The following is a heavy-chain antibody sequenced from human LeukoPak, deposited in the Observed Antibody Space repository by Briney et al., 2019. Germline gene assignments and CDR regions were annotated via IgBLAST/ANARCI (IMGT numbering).Heavy chain of an antibody. CDR2: IYTSGST. CDR3: ARDQRSSGWYSLDV. CDR1: GGSISSGSYY. Sequence: PSQTLSLTCTVSGGSISSGSYYWSWIRQPAGKGLEWIGRIYTSGSTNYNPSLKSRVTISVDTSKNQFSLKLSSVTAADTAVYYCARDQRSSGWYSLDVWGQGTTVTVSS. V-gene: IGHV4-61*02. D-gene: IGHD6-19*01. J-gene: IGHJ6*02.